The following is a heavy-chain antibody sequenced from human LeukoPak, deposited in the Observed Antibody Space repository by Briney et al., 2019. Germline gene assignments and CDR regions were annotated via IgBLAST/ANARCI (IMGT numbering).Heavy chain of an antibody. CDR3: AKDRAVAAPNYYYYGMDV. V-gene: IGHV3-30*02. CDR1: GFTFSDYG. J-gene: IGHJ6*02. Sequence: PGGSLRLSCGTSGFTFSDYGMHWVRQAPGKGLEWVAFIRHDGNKKYLPDSMKGRFTISRDNSKNTLYLQMNSLRAEDTAVYYCAKDRAVAAPNYYYYGMDVWGQGTTVTVSS. CDR2: IRHDGNKK. D-gene: IGHD6-19*01.